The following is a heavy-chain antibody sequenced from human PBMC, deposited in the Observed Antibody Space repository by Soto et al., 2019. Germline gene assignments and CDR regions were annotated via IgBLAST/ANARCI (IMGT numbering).Heavy chain of an antibody. CDR1: GGSFSGYY. J-gene: IGHJ4*02. V-gene: IGHV4-34*01. D-gene: IGHD6-13*01. Sequence: ETLSLTCAAYGGSFSGYYWSWIREPPGKGLEWIGEINHSGSTNYNPSLKSRVTISVDTSKNQFSLKLSSVTAADTAVYYCARGPADCSSWFPDYWGQGTLVTVSS. CDR3: ARGPADCSSWFPDY. CDR2: INHSGST.